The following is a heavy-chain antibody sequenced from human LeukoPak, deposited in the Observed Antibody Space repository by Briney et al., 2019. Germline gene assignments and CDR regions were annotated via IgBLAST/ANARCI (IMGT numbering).Heavy chain of an antibody. CDR2: IYSGGST. CDR1: GFTVSSNY. Sequence: GGSLRLSCAASGFTVSSNYMSWVRQAPGKGLEWVSVIYSGGSTYYADSVKGRFTISRDNSKNTPYLQMNSLRAEDTAVYYCAREQWELLDYYYYYGMDVWGQGTTVTVSS. J-gene: IGHJ6*02. CDR3: AREQWELLDYYYYYGMDV. D-gene: IGHD1-26*01. V-gene: IGHV3-66*01.